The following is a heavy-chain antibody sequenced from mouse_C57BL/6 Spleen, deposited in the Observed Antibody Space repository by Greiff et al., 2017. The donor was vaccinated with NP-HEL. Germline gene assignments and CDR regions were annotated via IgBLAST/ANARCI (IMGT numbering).Heavy chain of an antibody. CDR2: IDPSDSYT. D-gene: IGHD2-10*01. V-gene: IGHV1-50*01. CDR3: ARKAYYGNWGDY. CDR1: GYTFTSYW. J-gene: IGHJ4*01. Sequence: VQLQQPGAELVKPGASVKLSCKASGYTFTSYWMQWVKQRPGQGLEWIGEIDPSDSYTNYNQKFKGKATLTVDTSSSTAYMQLSSLTSEDSAVYYCARKAYYGNWGDYWGQGTSVTVSS.